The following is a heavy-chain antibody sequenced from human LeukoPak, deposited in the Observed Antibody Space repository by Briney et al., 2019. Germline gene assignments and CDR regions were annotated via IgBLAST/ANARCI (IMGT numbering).Heavy chain of an antibody. CDR2: IYPGDSDT. CDR3: ARHYSCWFYDAFVI. Sequence: GESLQISCKGSGCSFTSYWIGWVRQMPGKGLEWMGIIYPGDSDTRYSPSFQGQVTISADKSISTAYLQWSSLQASDTAMYYCARHYSCWFYDAFVIWGQGTMVTVSP. CDR1: GCSFTSYW. D-gene: IGHD6-13*01. J-gene: IGHJ3*02. V-gene: IGHV5-51*01.